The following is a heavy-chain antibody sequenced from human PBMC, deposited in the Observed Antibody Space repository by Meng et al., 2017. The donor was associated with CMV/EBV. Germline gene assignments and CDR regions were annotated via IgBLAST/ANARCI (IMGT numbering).Heavy chain of an antibody. Sequence: GESLKISCAASGFTFSTYSMNWFRQAPGKGLEWGSYISSSSTTIYYADSVKGRFTISRDNAKYSLYLQMKNLRAQDTAVYYCASTPQYYSDGSGYLVSGGNWGQGTLVTVSS. CDR2: ISSSSTTI. CDR3: ASTPQYYSDGSGYLVSGGN. V-gene: IGHV3-48*04. CDR1: GFTFSTYS. D-gene: IGHD3-22*01. J-gene: IGHJ4*02.